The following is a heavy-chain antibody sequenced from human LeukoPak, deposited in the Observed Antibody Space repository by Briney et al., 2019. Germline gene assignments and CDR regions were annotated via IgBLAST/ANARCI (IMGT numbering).Heavy chain of an antibody. CDR3: ARDRPGDYDAFDI. Sequence: GGSLRLSCAASGFTFSSYAMHWVRQAPGKGLEWVAVISYDGSNKYYADSVKGRFTISRDNSKNTLYLQMNSLRAEDTAVYYCARDRPGDYDAFDIWGQGTMVTVSS. CDR1: GFTFSSYA. V-gene: IGHV3-30-3*01. J-gene: IGHJ3*02. D-gene: IGHD4-17*01. CDR2: ISYDGSNK.